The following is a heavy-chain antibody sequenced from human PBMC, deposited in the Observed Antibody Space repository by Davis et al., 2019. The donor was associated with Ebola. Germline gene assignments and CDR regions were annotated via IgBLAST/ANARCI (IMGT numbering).Heavy chain of an antibody. D-gene: IGHD2-15*01. Sequence: PGGSLRLSCAASGFTFSSYAMHWVRQAPGKGLEWVAVISYDGSNKYYADSVKGRFTISRDNSKNTLYLQMNSLRAEDTAVYYCAREANSGVVVVAADHFDYWGQGTLVTVSS. J-gene: IGHJ4*02. V-gene: IGHV3-30-3*01. CDR1: GFTFSSYA. CDR3: AREANSGVVVVAADHFDY. CDR2: ISYDGSNK.